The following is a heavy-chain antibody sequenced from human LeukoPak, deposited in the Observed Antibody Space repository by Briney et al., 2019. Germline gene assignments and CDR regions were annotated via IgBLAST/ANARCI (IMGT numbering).Heavy chain of an antibody. V-gene: IGHV4-59*11. CDR2: IYYSGST. J-gene: IGHJ6*03. Sequence: SETLSLTCTVSGGSISSHYWSWIRQPPGKGLEWIGYIYYSGSTNYNPSLKSRTTISVDTSKNPFSLKLRSVTAAATAMYYCAREGRVIAARHVDYYYMDVWGKGTTVTVSS. CDR3: AREGRVIAARHVDYYYMDV. CDR1: GGSISSHY. D-gene: IGHD6-6*01.